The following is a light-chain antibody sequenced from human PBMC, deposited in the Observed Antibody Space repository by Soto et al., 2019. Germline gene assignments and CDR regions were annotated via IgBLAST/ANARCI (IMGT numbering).Light chain of an antibody. Sequence: QSALTQPASVSGSPGQSITVSCTGSSNDVGNYNLVSWYQQYPGKAPKLLIYEDSKRPSGVSNRFSGSKSGDTASLTISGLQTEDEADYYCCSYTGGSTAYVFGTGTKLTVL. CDR3: CSYTGGSTAYV. CDR1: SNDVGNYNL. CDR2: EDS. V-gene: IGLV2-23*01. J-gene: IGLJ1*01.